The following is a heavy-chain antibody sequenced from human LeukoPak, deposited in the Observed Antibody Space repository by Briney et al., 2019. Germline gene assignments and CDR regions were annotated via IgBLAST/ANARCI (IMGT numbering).Heavy chain of an antibody. Sequence: PGGSLRLSCVASGFTFSSYGMHWVRQAPGKGLEWVAVTSYAGSNKYYADSVKGRFTISRDNSKNTLYLQVNSLRAEDTAVYYCAKEQDDSSGLDAFDIWGQGTMVTVSS. D-gene: IGHD3-22*01. CDR2: TSYAGSNK. J-gene: IGHJ3*02. CDR3: AKEQDDSSGLDAFDI. CDR1: GFTFSSYG. V-gene: IGHV3-30*18.